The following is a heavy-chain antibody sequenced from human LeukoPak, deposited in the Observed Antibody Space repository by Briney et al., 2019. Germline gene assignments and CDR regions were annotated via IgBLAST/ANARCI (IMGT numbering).Heavy chain of an antibody. J-gene: IGHJ3*02. CDR3: ARDNFRMGAFDI. Sequence: GASVKVSCKASGGTFSSYAISWVRQAPGQGLEWMGGIIPIFGTANYAQKFQGRVTITADESTSTAYMELSSLRSEDTAVYYCARDNFRMGAFDIWGQGTMVTVSS. CDR2: IIPIFGTA. V-gene: IGHV1-69*13. D-gene: IGHD3-3*01. CDR1: GGTFSSYA.